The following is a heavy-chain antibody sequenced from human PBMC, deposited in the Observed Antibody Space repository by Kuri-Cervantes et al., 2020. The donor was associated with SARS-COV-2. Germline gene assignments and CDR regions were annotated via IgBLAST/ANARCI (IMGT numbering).Heavy chain of an antibody. D-gene: IGHD6-13*01. CDR2: IDPSVGTI. CDR3: AREQPDATFFDY. J-gene: IGHJ4*02. Sequence: ASVKVSCKASGYTLTSNYMHWVRQAPGQGLEWMGVIDPSVGTINYARKFQGRVTMTRETSTSTAYMELSSLRSEDTAVYYCAREQPDATFFDYWGQGTLVTVSS. V-gene: IGHV1-46*01. CDR1: GYTLTSNY.